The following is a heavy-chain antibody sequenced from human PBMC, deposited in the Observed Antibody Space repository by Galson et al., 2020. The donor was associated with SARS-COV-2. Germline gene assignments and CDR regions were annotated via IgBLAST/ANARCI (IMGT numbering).Heavy chain of an antibody. CDR3: ARVRYDCWSGFVFDAFDI. V-gene: IGHV5-51*01. CDR1: GYSFTNNW. D-gene: IGHD3-3*01. CDR2: IHPRDSDT. J-gene: IGHJ3*02. Sequence: GESLKISCKGSGYSFTNNWIGWVRQMPGQGLEWMGIIHPRDSDTRYSPSFEGQVTISADKSLTTTFLQWSSLKASDTAIYYCARVRYDCWSGFVFDAFDIWGQGTMVTVP.